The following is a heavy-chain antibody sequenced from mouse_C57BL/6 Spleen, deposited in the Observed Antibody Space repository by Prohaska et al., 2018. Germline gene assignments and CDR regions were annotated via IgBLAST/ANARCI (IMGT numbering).Heavy chain of an antibody. CDR1: GFIIIGFW. Sequence: EVQLLETGGVLVQPGGSRGLSCEGSGFIIIGFWMSFVRHTPRKTLEWIGDINSDGSAINYAPSIKGRFNIFRENDKSDRYLEMSKVRSEDTATYFCMRYGNYWYFDVWGTGTTVTVSS. V-gene: IGHV11-2*01. J-gene: IGHJ1*03. CDR2: INSDGSAI. D-gene: IGHD2-1*01. CDR3: MRYGNYWYFDV.